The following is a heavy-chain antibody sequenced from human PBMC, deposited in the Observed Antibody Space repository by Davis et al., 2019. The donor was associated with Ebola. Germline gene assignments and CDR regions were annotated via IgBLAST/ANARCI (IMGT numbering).Heavy chain of an antibody. CDR2: IIPILGIA. CDR3: ARAITMIVAESWFDP. D-gene: IGHD3-22*01. V-gene: IGHV1-69*04. Sequence: SVKLSCKASGRTFSSYAISWVRQAPGQRLEWMGRIIPILGIANYAQKLQGRVTMTTDTSTSTACMELRSLRSDDTAVYYCARAITMIVAESWFDPWGQGTLVTVSS. J-gene: IGHJ5*02. CDR1: GRTFSSYA.